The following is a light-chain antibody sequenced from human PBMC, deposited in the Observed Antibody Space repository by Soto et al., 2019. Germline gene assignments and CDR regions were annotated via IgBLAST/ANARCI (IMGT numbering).Light chain of an antibody. CDR2: GVS. CDR1: RSVSSGY. J-gene: IGKJ2*01. V-gene: IGKV3-20*01. CDR3: QQYGSSPYN. Sequence: IVLTQSPGTLSLSPGARATLSCRASRSVSSGYLAWYQQKPGQAPRLLIYGVSNRATDIPDRFSGSGSGRDFTLTISRLEPDDSAVYYCQQYGSSPYNFAQGTKVDIK.